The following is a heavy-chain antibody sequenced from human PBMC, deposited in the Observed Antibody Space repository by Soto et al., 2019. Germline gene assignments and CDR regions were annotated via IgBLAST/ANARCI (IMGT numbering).Heavy chain of an antibody. CDR1: GFTFSSYG. J-gene: IGHJ4*02. V-gene: IGHV3-33*01. CDR2: IWYDGSNK. CDR3: AATRRVRGVAWAV. Sequence: PGGSLRLSCAASGFTFSSYGMHWVRQAPGKGLEWVAVIWYDGSNKYYADSVKGRFTISRGNSKNTLYLQMNSLRAEDTAVYYCAATRRVRGVAWAVWGQGTLVTVSS. D-gene: IGHD3-10*01.